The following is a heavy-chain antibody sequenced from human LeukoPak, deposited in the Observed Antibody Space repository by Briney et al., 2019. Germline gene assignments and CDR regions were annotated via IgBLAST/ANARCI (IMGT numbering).Heavy chain of an antibody. CDR2: ISSSSSYI. J-gene: IGHJ2*01. CDR1: GFTFSSYS. V-gene: IGHV3-21*01. Sequence: PGGSLRLSCAASGFTFSSYSMNWVRQAPGKGLEWVSSISSSSSYIYYADSVKGRFTISRDNAKNSLYLQMNSLRAEDTAVYYCARDKGLVLPYFDLWGRGTLVTVSS. CDR3: ARDKGLVLPYFDL. D-gene: IGHD6-19*01.